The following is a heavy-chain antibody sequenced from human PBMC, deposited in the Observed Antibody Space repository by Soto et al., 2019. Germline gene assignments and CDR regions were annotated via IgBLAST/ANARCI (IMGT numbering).Heavy chain of an antibody. CDR1: GFTVSSKY. CDR3: ARSSGAYIQSRELYY. V-gene: IGHV3-66*01. D-gene: IGHD3-16*01. Sequence: GGSLRLSCAASGFTVSSKYMDWVRQAPGKGLEWVSLINTDGNTHYAGSVNGRFTISRDNSKNTLYLQMDSLRVDDTAVYYCARSSGAYIQSRELYYWSRGNLVTVSS. J-gene: IGHJ4*01. CDR2: INTDGNT.